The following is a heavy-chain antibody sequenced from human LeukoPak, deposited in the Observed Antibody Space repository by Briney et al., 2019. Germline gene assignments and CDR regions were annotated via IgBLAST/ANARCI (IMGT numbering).Heavy chain of an antibody. V-gene: IGHV1-8*01. J-gene: IGHJ4*02. CDR2: MNPNSGNT. D-gene: IGHD6-13*01. CDR1: GYTFTSDD. Sequence: ASVKVSCKAPGYTFTSDDINWVRQATGQGLEWMGWMNPNSGNTGYAQKFQGRVTMTRNTSISTAYMELSSLRSEDTAVYYCASRRGSSWYKDSTTEYWGQGTLVTVSS. CDR3: ASRRGSSWYKDSTTEY.